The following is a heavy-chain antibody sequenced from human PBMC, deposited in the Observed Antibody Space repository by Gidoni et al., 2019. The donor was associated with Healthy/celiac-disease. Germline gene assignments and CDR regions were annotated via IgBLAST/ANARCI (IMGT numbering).Heavy chain of an antibody. D-gene: IGHD2-2*01. J-gene: IGHJ6*02. Sequence: QITLKESGPTLVKPTQTLTLTCTFSGFSLSTSGVGVGWIRQPPGKALEWLALIYWNDDKRYSPSLKSRLTITKDTSKNQVVLTMTNMDPVDTATYYCVRSRTSYYYYGMDVWGQGTTVTVSS. CDR3: VRSRTSYYYYGMDV. V-gene: IGHV2-5*01. CDR1: GFSLSTSGVG. CDR2: IYWNDDK.